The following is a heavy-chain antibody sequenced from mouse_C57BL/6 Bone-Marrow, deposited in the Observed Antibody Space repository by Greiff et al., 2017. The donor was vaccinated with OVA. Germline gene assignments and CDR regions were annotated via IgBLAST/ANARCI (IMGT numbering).Heavy chain of an antibody. V-gene: IGHV14-3*01. CDR2: IDPANGNT. CDR1: GFNIKNTY. D-gene: IGHD1-1*01. Sequence: VQLKESVAELVRPGASVKLSCTASGFNIKNTYMHWVKQRPEQGLEWIGRIDPANGNTKYAPKFQGKATITADTSSNTAYLQLSSLTSEDTAIYYCASDYYGSSPWFAYRGQGTLVTVSA. CDR3: ASDYYGSSPWFAY. J-gene: IGHJ3*01.